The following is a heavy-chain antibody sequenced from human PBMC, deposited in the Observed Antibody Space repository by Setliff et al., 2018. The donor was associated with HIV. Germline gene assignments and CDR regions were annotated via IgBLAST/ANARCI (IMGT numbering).Heavy chain of an antibody. CDR2: ISSTNNFI. D-gene: IGHD1-1*01. CDR1: GFTFSTYS. Sequence: LSLSCVASGFTFSTYSMNWVRQAPGKGLEWVSFISSTNNFIYYADSVKGRFTISRDNSKNTLYLQMDDLRAEDAAVYYCAREEGTKGAFDIWGQGTKVTVSS. V-gene: IGHV3-21*01. J-gene: IGHJ3*02. CDR3: AREEGTKGAFDI.